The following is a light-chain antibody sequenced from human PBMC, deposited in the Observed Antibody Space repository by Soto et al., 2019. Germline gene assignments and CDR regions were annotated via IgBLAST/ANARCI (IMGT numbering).Light chain of an antibody. Sequence: EIVLTQSPATLSLSPGERATLSCRASQSVDTFLAWYQQKPGRTPRLLIYDTSNRATGIPPRFSGSGSGTDFTVTISRLEPEDFAVYYCQVRTECPPFMYSFGQGTKLEVK. CDR3: QVRTECPPFMYS. J-gene: IGKJ2*01. V-gene: IGKV3-11*01. CDR1: QSVDTF. CDR2: DTS.